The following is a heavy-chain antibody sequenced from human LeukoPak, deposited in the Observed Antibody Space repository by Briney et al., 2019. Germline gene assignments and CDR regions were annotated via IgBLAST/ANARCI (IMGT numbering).Heavy chain of an antibody. Sequence: AGGSLRLSCAASGFTFSSYAMSWVRQAPGKGLEWVSAISGSGGSTYYADSVKGRFTISRDNSKNTLYLQMNSLRAEDTAVYYCAREPSYCGGDCSYFDYWGQGTLVTVSS. V-gene: IGHV3-23*01. CDR1: GFTFSSYA. J-gene: IGHJ4*02. CDR3: AREPSYCGGDCSYFDY. D-gene: IGHD2-21*02. CDR2: ISGSGGST.